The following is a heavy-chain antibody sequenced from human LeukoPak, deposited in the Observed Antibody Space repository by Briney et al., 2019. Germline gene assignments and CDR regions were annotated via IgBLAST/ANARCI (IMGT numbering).Heavy chain of an antibody. CDR2: IYYSGST. D-gene: IGHD3-22*01. Sequence: PSETLSLTCTVSGGSISSGDYYWSWIRQPPGKGLEWIGYIYYSGSTYYNPSLKSRVTISVDTSKNQFSLKLSSVTAADTAVYYCARESADYYDSSGYEDYWGQGTLVTVSS. V-gene: IGHV4-30-4*01. J-gene: IGHJ4*02. CDR3: ARESADYYDSSGYEDY. CDR1: GGSISSGDYY.